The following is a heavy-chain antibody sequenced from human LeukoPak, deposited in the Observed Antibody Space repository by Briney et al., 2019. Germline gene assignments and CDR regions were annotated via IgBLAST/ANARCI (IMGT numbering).Heavy chain of an antibody. J-gene: IGHJ4*02. CDR1: GFTFSSYA. V-gene: IGHV3-23*01. D-gene: IGHD4-11*01. CDR2: ISGSGGST. Sequence: GGSLRLSCAASGFTFSSYAMSWVRQAPGKGLEWVSAISGSGGSTYYADSVKGRFTISRDNSKNTLYLQMNSLRAEDTAVYYCAKVGEAVTTVDRSDYWGQGTLVTVSS. CDR3: AKVGEAVTTVDRSDY.